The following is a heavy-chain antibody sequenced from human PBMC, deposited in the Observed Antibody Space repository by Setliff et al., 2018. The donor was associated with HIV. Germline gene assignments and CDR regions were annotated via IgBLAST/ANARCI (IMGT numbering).Heavy chain of an antibody. Sequence: ASVKVSCKASGYTFTTYSMHWVRQAPGQGLEWMGIINPSGGSTTYAQKFQGRVTITRDTSASTAYMELSSLRSDDTAVYYCARAVASKNIRGEYYFDYWGQGTLVTVSS. CDR2: INPSGGST. V-gene: IGHV1-46*01. D-gene: IGHD3-16*01. J-gene: IGHJ4*02. CDR3: ARAVASKNIRGEYYFDY. CDR1: GYTFTTYS.